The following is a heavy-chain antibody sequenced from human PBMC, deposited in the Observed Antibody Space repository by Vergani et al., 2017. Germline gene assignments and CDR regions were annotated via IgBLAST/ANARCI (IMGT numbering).Heavy chain of an antibody. CDR3: ARGLEQWLLRYNWFDP. D-gene: IGHD6-19*01. CDR1: GFTFSSYW. V-gene: IGHV3-7*03. CDR2: IKQDGSEK. J-gene: IGHJ5*02. Sequence: EVQLVESGGGLVQPGGSLRLSCAASGFTFSSYWMSWVRQAPGKGLEWVANIKQDGSEKYYVDSVKGRFTISRDNAKNSLYRQMNSLRAEDTAVYYCARGLEQWLLRYNWFDPWGQGTLVTVSS.